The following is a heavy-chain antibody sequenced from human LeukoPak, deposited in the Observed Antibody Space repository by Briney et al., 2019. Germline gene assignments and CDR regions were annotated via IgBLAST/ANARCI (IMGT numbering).Heavy chain of an antibody. J-gene: IGHJ3*02. D-gene: IGHD6-19*01. CDR3: ARRIAVANKFSNFDAFDI. CDR2: IYPGDSDT. Sequence: GDTLMISCKGSGYSFTSYWIGWVREMPGKGLEWMGIIYPGDSDTRYSPSFQGHVTISADKSISTAYLQWSSLKASDTAMYYCARRIAVANKFSNFDAFDIWGQGTMVTVSS. CDR1: GYSFTSYW. V-gene: IGHV5-51*01.